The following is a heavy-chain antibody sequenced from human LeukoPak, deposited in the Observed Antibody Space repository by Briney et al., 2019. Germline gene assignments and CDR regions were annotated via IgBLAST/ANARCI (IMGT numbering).Heavy chain of an antibody. CDR3: AKGATLIQGGTRYFDY. CDR2: IGGSAGGT. Sequence: GGSLRLSCAASGFTFSTYAMTWVRQAPGKGLEWVSVIGGSAGGTYNADSVKGRFTISRDNSKNTLYLQMNSLRAEDTAIYYCAKGATLIQGGTRYFDYWGQGILVTVSP. D-gene: IGHD3-10*01. J-gene: IGHJ4*02. CDR1: GFTFSTYA. V-gene: IGHV3-23*01.